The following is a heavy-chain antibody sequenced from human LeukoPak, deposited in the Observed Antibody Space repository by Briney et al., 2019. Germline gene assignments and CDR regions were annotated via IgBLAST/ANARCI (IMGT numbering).Heavy chain of an antibody. Sequence: ASVKVSCKASGYTFTSYYMHWVRQAPGQGLEWMGIINPSGGSTSYAQKFQGRVTMTRDTSTSTVYMELSSLKASDTAMYYCARPYGGNKFGAFDIWGQGTMVTVSS. CDR1: GYTFTSYY. CDR3: ARPYGGNKFGAFDI. CDR2: INPSGGST. V-gene: IGHV1-46*01. J-gene: IGHJ3*02. D-gene: IGHD4-23*01.